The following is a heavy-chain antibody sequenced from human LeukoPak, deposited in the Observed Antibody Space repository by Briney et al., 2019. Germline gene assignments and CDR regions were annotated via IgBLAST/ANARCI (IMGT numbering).Heavy chain of an antibody. Sequence: GGSLRLSCVASGFTFSSYGMHWVRQAPGKGPEWVAVISYDGSDRYYANFVKGRFTISRDNSKNTLFLQTNSMRPEDTAVYYCAKGVSRGVDPTGLEYWGQGALVTVSS. D-gene: IGHD1-1*01. CDR3: AKGVSRGVDPTGLEY. V-gene: IGHV3-30*18. CDR1: GFTFSSYG. J-gene: IGHJ4*02. CDR2: ISYDGSDR.